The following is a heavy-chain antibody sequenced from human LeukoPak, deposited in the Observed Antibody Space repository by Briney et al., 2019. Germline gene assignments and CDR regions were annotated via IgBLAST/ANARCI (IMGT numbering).Heavy chain of an antibody. Sequence: PSGTLSLTCGVSGGSITSTNWRSWVRQPPGQGLEWIGEVSLSGLTNYNPSLSSRVIMALDTSKNHLSLHLTPVTAADTAVYYCSRENGAFSPFGYWGQGYLVTVLS. J-gene: IGHJ4*02. CDR3: SRENGAFSPFGY. CDR2: VSLSGLT. CDR1: GGSITSTNW. V-gene: IGHV4-4*02. D-gene: IGHD2-8*01.